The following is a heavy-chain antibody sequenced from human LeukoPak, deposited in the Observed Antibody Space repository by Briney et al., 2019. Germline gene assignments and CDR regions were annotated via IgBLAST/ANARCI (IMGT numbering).Heavy chain of an antibody. CDR2: INPDSGGT. D-gene: IGHD6-19*01. V-gene: IGHV1-2*02. CDR3: ARVLFYSSGNKSNRVDY. J-gene: IGHJ4*02. CDR1: GYTFTGYY. Sequence: GASVKVSCKASGYTFTGYYIHWVRQAPGQGLEWMGWINPDSGGTNYAQKFQGRVTMTMDTSIRTAYMELSRLRSDDTAVYYCARVLFYSSGNKSNRVDYWGQGTLVTVSS.